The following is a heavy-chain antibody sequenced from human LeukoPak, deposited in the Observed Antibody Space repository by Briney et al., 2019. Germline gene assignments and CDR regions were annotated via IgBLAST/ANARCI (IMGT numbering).Heavy chain of an antibody. D-gene: IGHD3-10*01. CDR3: ARDAGGNLRPGYYYYYYMDV. V-gene: IGHV1-69*05. CDR2: IIPIFGTA. CDR1: RGTFSSYA. Sequence: ASVKVSCKASRGTFSSYAISWVRQAPGQGLEWMGGIIPIFGTANYAQKFQGRVTITTDESTSTAYMELSSLRSEDTAVYYCARDAGGNLRPGYYYYYYMDVWGKGTTVTVSS. J-gene: IGHJ6*03.